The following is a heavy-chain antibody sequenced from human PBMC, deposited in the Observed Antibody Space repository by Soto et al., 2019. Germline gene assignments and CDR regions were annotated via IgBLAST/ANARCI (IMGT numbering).Heavy chain of an antibody. J-gene: IGHJ4*02. CDR3: ASSPGSLAGDY. CDR1: SDSISSSTW. CDR2: IYHSGST. Sequence: SETLSLTCAVSSDSISSSTWWSWVRQPPGRGLEWIGEIYHSGSTNYNPSLKSRVTFSVDKSKHQFSLNLSSVTAADTAVYHCASSPGSLAGDYWGLGTLVTVSS. D-gene: IGHD2-15*01. V-gene: IGHV4-4*02.